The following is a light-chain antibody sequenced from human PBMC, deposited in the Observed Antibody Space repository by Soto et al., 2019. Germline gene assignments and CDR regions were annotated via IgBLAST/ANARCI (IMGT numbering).Light chain of an antibody. J-gene: IGLJ3*02. CDR3: ATWDSALSAGV. Sequence: QSVLTQAPSVSGAPGQRVTISCTGGSSNIGAGYAVNWYQQLPGRAPKLLIYGNTNRPSGVPDRFSGSKSGTSASLAITGLQGEDEADYYCATWDSALSAGVFGGGTKVTVL. CDR2: GNT. V-gene: IGLV1-40*01. CDR1: SSNIGAGYA.